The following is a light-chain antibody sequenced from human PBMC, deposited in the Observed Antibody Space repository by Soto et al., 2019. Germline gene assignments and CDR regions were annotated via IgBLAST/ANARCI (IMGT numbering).Light chain of an antibody. Sequence: QSALTQPPSASGSSGQSVTISCTGTSSDVGFVSWYQQHPGKAPKLLIFKVSERPSGVPDRFSGSKSGNTASLTVSGLQADDEADYYCSSYAGSSFYVFGSGTKVTVL. J-gene: IGLJ1*01. V-gene: IGLV2-8*01. CDR3: SSYAGSSFYV. CDR1: SSDVGF. CDR2: KVS.